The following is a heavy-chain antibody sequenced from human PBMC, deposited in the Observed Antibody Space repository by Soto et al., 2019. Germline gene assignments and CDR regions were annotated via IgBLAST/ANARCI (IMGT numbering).Heavy chain of an antibody. CDR3: ARSIAARLNWFDP. CDR1: GFIFSDHY. Sequence: GGSLRLSCAASGFIFSDHYMDWVRQAPGKGLEWVANIKQDGSEKYYVDSVKGRFTISKDNAKNSLYLQMNSLRAEDTAVYYCARSIAARLNWFDPWGQGTLVTVSS. V-gene: IGHV3-7*01. CDR2: IKQDGSEK. D-gene: IGHD6-6*01. J-gene: IGHJ5*02.